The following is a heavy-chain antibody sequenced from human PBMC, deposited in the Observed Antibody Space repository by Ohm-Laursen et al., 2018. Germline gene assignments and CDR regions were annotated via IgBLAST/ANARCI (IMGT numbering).Heavy chain of an antibody. V-gene: IGHV3-7*01. Sequence: GSLRLSCTASGFTFSDYYMSWIRQAPGKGLEWVANIKQDGSEKYSVDSVKGRFTISRDNAKNSLYLQMNSLRAEDTAVYYCAREVVVVVAAEYYFDYWGQGTLVTVSS. CDR1: GFTFSDYY. D-gene: IGHD2-15*01. CDR3: AREVVVVVAAEYYFDY. J-gene: IGHJ4*02. CDR2: IKQDGSEK.